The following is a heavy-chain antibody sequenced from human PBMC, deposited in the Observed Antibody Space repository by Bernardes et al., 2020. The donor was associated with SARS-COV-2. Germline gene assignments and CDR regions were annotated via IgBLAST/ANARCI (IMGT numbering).Heavy chain of an antibody. V-gene: IGHV3-30-3*01. CDR3: ARDSFTMVRGAPLGY. CDR2: ISYDGSNT. CDR1: GFTFSSYA. J-gene: IGHJ4*02. D-gene: IGHD3-10*01. Sequence: GGSLRFSCAASGFTFSSYAMHWVRKAPGKGLEWVAVISYDGSNTYYADSAKGRFTISRDNSKNTLYLQMNSLRAEDTAVYYCARDSFTMVRGAPLGYWGQGTLVTVSS.